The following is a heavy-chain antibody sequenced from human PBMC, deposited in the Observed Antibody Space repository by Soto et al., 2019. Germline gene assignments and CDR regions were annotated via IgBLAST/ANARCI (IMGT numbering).Heavy chain of an antibody. V-gene: IGHV4-31*03. D-gene: IGHD2-15*01. CDR3: ARLKGYCSGGSCYVDY. Sequence: QVQLQESGPGLVKPSQTLSLTCTVSGGSISSGGYYWSWIRQHPGKGLEWIGYIYYSGSTYYNPSLKSRVTISVDTSKNQFSLKLSSVTAADTAVYYCARLKGYCSGGSCYVDYWGQGTLVTVSS. CDR1: GGSISSGGYY. CDR2: IYYSGST. J-gene: IGHJ4*02.